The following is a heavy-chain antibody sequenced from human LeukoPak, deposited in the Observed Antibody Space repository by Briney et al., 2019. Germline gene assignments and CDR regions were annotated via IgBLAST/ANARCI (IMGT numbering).Heavy chain of an antibody. CDR3: ARAYQLLFVDTHFDY. CDR2: IKQDGTEK. Sequence: GGSLRLSCAASGFSFSSYWMSWVRQAPGKGLEWAADIKQDGTEKYYVDSVKGRFTISRDNAKKSLYLQMNSLRAEDTAVYYCARAYQLLFVDTHFDYWGQGTLVTVSS. D-gene: IGHD2-2*01. J-gene: IGHJ4*02. V-gene: IGHV3-7*01. CDR1: GFSFSSYW.